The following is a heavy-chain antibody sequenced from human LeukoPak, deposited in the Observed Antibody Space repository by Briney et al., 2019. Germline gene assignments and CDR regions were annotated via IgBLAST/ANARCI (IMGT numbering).Heavy chain of an antibody. CDR1: GGSISSYY. CDR2: IYYSGST. V-gene: IGHV4-59*01. CDR3: ARGCSSFTCYNWFDP. J-gene: IGHJ5*02. Sequence: PSETLSLTCTVSGGSISSYYWSWIRQPPWKGLEWIGYIYYSGSTNYNPSLKSRVTISVDTSKNQFSLKLSSVTAADTAVYYCARGCSSFTCYNWFDPWGQGTLVTVSS. D-gene: IGHD2-2*02.